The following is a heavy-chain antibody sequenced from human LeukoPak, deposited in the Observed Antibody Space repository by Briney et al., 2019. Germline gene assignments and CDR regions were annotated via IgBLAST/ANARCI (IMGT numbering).Heavy chain of an antibody. V-gene: IGHV1-2*02. Sequence: ASVKVSCKASGYTFTGHYMHWVRQAPGQGLEWMGWINPNSGGTNYAQKFQGRVTMTRDTSISTAYMELSRLRSDDTAVYYCARYSGSYSLAFDIWGQGTMVTVSS. CDR3: ARYSGSYSLAFDI. CDR2: INPNSGGT. D-gene: IGHD1-26*01. J-gene: IGHJ3*02. CDR1: GYTFTGHY.